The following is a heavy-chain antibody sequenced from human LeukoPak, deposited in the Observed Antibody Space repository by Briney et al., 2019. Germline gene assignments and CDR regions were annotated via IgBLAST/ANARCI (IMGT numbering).Heavy chain of an antibody. D-gene: IGHD6-19*01. CDR3: ARIQPYSSGWDGGDY. V-gene: IGHV3-30-3*01. Sequence: GGSLRLSCAASGFTFSSYATHWVRQAPGKGLEWAAVISYDGSNKYYADSVKGRFTISRDNSKNTLYLQMNSLRAEDTAVYYCARIQPYSSGWDGGDYWGQGTLVTVSS. CDR1: GFTFSSYA. J-gene: IGHJ4*02. CDR2: ISYDGSNK.